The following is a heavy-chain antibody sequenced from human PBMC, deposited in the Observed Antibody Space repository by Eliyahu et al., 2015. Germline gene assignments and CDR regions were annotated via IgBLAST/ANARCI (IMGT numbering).Heavy chain of an antibody. J-gene: IGHJ4*02. Sequence: EVQLLESGGGLVQPGGSLRLSXAASGFTFSSYAMSWVRQAPGKGLEWVSCIGNAGNTWYADSVKGRFTISRDNSKNTVYLQMNSLRAEDTALYYCAKTGQFDSWGQGALVTVSS. CDR2: IGNAGNT. V-gene: IGHV3-23*01. CDR3: AKTGQFDS. D-gene: IGHD1-1*01. CDR1: GFTFSSYA.